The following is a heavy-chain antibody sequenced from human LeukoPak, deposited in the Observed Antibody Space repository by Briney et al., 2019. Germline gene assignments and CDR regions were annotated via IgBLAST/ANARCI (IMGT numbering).Heavy chain of an antibody. CDR2: IKQDGSET. D-gene: IGHD3-10*01. J-gene: IGHJ4*02. V-gene: IGHV3-7*03. CDR3: AKARSMDLWTVPFDH. CDR1: GFTFSNYW. Sequence: GGSLRLSCAASGFTFSNYWINWVRQAPGKGLEWVANIKQDGSETYCVDSVKGRFTISRDNSKNTLYLQMNSLRAGDTAVYYCAKARSMDLWTVPFDHWGQGTLVTVSS.